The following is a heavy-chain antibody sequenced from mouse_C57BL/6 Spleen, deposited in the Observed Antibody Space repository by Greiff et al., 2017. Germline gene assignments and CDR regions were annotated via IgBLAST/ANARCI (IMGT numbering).Heavy chain of an antibody. D-gene: IGHD6-5*01. CDR2: ISSGSSTI. CDR1: GFTFSDYG. Sequence: EVQLVESGGGLVKPGGSLKLSCAASGFTFSDYGMHWVRQAPEKGLEWVAYISSGSSTIDYADTVKGRFTISRDNAKNTLFLQMTSLRSEDTAMYYCARIGYAVAYWGQGTLVTVSA. J-gene: IGHJ3*01. CDR3: ARIGYAVAY. V-gene: IGHV5-17*01.